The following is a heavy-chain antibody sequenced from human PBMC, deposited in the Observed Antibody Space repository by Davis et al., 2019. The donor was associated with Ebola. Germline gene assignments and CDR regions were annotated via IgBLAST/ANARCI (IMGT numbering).Heavy chain of an antibody. CDR3: AKDGCSSTSCYINY. CDR2: LRGSGDTT. D-gene: IGHD2-2*01. V-gene: IGHV3-23*01. Sequence: GESLKISCAASGFTFSSYAMSWVRQAPGKGLEWVSTLRGSGDTTYYADSVKGRFTISRDNSKNTVYLQMNSLRAEDTALYYCAKDGCSSTSCYINYWGQGTLVTVSS. J-gene: IGHJ4*02. CDR1: GFTFSSYA.